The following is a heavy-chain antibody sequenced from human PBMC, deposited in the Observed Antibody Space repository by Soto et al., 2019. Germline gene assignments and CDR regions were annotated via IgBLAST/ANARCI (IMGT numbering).Heavy chain of an antibody. CDR1: GCTIRSYA. CDR3: AKGGYQPH. V-gene: IGHV3-23*01. D-gene: IGHD2-15*01. J-gene: IGHJ4*02. Sequence: PGGSMRLSYAASGCTIRSYAMSWVRQAPGKGLEWVSAISGSGGSTYYADSVKGRFTISRDNSKNTLYLQMNSLRAEDTAVYYCAKGGYQPHWGQGTLVTVPQ. CDR2: ISGSGGST.